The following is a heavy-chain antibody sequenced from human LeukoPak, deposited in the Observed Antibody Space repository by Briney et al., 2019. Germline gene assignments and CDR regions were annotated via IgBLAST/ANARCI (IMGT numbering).Heavy chain of an antibody. V-gene: IGHV5-51*01. Sequence: PGESLKISCKGSGYSFTSYWSGWVRQMPGKGLEWMGIIYPGDSDTRYSPSFRGQVTISADKSISTAYLQWSSLKASDTAMYYCARQWGYYYYYIDVWGKGTTVTVSS. CDR3: ARQWGYYYYYIDV. CDR2: IYPGDSDT. CDR1: GYSFTSYW. D-gene: IGHD3-16*01. J-gene: IGHJ6*03.